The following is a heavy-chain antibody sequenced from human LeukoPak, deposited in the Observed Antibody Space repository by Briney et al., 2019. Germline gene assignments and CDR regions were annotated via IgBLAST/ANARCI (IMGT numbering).Heavy chain of an antibody. CDR2: ISAYNGNT. Sequence: ASVKFSCKASGYTFTSYGISWVRQAPGQGLEWMEWISAYNGNTNYAQKLQGRVTMTTDTSTSTAYMELRSLRSDDTAVYYCARDSRGTSGSYHLFDYWGQGTLVTVSS. D-gene: IGHD1-26*01. J-gene: IGHJ4*02. V-gene: IGHV1-18*01. CDR1: GYTFTSYG. CDR3: ARDSRGTSGSYHLFDY.